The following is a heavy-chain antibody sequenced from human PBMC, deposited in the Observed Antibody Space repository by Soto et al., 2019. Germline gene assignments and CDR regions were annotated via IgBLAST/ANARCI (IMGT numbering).Heavy chain of an antibody. CDR3: ARDREDVYSSSWYNWFDP. J-gene: IGHJ5*02. D-gene: IGHD6-13*01. CDR1: GYTFTSYG. V-gene: IGHV1-18*01. CDR2: ISAYNGNT. Sequence: ASVKVSCKASGYTFTSYGISWVRQAPGQGLEWMGWISAYNGNTNYAQKLQGRVTMTTDTSTSTAYMELRSLRSDDTAVYYCARDREDVYSSSWYNWFDPWGQGTLVTVPQ.